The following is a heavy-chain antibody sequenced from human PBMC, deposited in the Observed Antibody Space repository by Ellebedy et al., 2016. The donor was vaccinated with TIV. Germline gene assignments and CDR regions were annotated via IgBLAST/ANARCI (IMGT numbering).Heavy chain of an antibody. J-gene: IGHJ4*02. CDR3: ASEYGSGSYYFDY. Sequence: LRLXXTVSGGSISSGDYYWSWIRQPPGKGLEWIGYIYYSGSTYYNPSLKSRVTISVDTSKNQFSLKLSSVTAADTAVYYCASEYGSGSYYFDYWGQGTLVTVSS. D-gene: IGHD3-10*01. CDR2: IYYSGST. CDR1: GGSISSGDYY. V-gene: IGHV4-30-4*01.